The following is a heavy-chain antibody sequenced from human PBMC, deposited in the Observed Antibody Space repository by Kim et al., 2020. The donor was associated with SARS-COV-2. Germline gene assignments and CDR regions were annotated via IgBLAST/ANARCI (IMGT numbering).Heavy chain of an antibody. Sequence: GGSLRLSCSASGFTFSSYAMHWVRQAPGKGLEYVSAISSNGGSTYYADSVKGRFTISRDNSKNTLYLQMSSLRAEDTAVYYCVKDPDYYDSSGYFPTVYFDYWGQGTLVTVSS. D-gene: IGHD3-22*01. CDR2: ISSNGGST. CDR3: VKDPDYYDSSGYFPTVYFDY. V-gene: IGHV3-64D*09. CDR1: GFTFSSYA. J-gene: IGHJ4*02.